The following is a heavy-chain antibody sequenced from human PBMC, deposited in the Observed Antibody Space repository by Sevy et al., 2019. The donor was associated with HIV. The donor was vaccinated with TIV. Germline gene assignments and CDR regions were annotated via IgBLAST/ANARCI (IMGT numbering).Heavy chain of an antibody. CDR1: GFTFSTYG. V-gene: IGHV3-33*01. CDR3: ARENIAVAGIGYYFDH. D-gene: IGHD6-19*01. CDR2: IWYDGSNK. Sequence: GGSLRLSCVASGFTFSTYGMHWVPQAPGKGLEWVAVIWYDGSNKEYVDSVKGRFTISRDNSKDTLYLQMNSLRAEDTAVYYCARENIAVAGIGYYFDHWGQGTLVTVSS. J-gene: IGHJ4*02.